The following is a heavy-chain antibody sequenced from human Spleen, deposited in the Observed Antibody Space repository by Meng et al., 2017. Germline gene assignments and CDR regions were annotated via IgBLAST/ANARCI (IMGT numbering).Heavy chain of an antibody. CDR1: DYTFTGYG. V-gene: IGHV1-18*01. J-gene: IGHJ4*02. Sequence: VQPVQSGPEVKKPWASVKVSRKASDYTFTGYGVSWVRQAPGQGLEWMAWLGAHDGDTSHAPKFQGRVTGSADRPTATAYMELRSLRSDDTAVYYCARGTPGRSYSDYWGQGTLVTVSS. CDR2: LGAHDGDT. CDR3: ARGTPGRSYSDY. D-gene: IGHD3-10*01.